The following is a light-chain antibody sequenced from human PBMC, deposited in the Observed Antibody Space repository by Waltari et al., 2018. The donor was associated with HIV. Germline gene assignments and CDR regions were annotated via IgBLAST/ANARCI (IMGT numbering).Light chain of an antibody. V-gene: IGLV3-19*01. Sequence: SSELTQDPVVSVALGQTLKITCQGESLRSFFANWYQQRPGQAPVLGGYGGNRRPSGIPERFSASNSGNTSSLLISKSEAGDEADYFCHSRDTNTDHHVFGGGTRVIV. CDR1: SLRSFF. CDR2: GGN. J-gene: IGLJ1*01. CDR3: HSRDTNTDHHV.